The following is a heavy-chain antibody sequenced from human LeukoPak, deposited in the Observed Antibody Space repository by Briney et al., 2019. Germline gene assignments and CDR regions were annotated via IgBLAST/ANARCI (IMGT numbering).Heavy chain of an antibody. D-gene: IGHD3-22*01. Sequence: KPSETLSLTCTVSGGSISSYYWSWIRQPAGKGLEWIGRIYTSGSTNYNPSLKSRVTMSVGTSRNQFSLKVSSVTAADTAVYYCARGPSERYYESSGYYYFDYWGQGTLVTVSS. V-gene: IGHV4-4*07. CDR2: IYTSGST. J-gene: IGHJ4*02. CDR1: GGSISSYY. CDR3: ARGPSERYYESSGYYYFDY.